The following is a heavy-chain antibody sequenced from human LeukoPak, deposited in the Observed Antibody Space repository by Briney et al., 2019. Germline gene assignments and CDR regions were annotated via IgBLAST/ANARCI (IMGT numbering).Heavy chain of an antibody. CDR3: ARGISYCSSTSCNYYGMDV. V-gene: IGHV4-31*03. CDR2: IYYSGST. J-gene: IGHJ6*02. D-gene: IGHD2-2*01. CDR1: GGSISSGGYY. Sequence: PSQTLSLTCTVSGGSISSGGYYWSWIRQHPGKGLEWMGYIYYSGSTYYNPSLKSRVTISVDTSKNQFSLKLSSVTAADTAVYYCARGISYCSSTSCNYYGMDVWGQGTTVTVSS.